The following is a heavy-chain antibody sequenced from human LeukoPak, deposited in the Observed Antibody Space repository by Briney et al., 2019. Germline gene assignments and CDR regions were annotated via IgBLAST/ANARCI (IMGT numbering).Heavy chain of an antibody. J-gene: IGHJ4*02. V-gene: IGHV3-7*01. Sequence: GGSLRLSCAASGFTFSSYWMSWVRQAPGKGLEWVANIKQDGSEKYYVDSVKGRFTISRDNAKNSLYLQMNSLRAEDTAVYYCASLPPYYYDSSGYYGWGQGTLVTVSS. CDR3: ASLPPYYYDSSGYYG. CDR2: IKQDGSEK. D-gene: IGHD3-22*01. CDR1: GFTFSSYW.